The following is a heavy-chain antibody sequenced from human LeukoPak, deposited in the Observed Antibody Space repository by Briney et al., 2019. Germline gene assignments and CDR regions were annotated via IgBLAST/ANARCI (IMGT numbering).Heavy chain of an antibody. CDR1: GFTVHSNY. CDR3: ARGYSSSWHHYYYYMDV. D-gene: IGHD6-13*01. J-gene: IGHJ6*03. CDR2: ISSSGSTI. Sequence: GGSLRLSCAASGFTVHSNYMSWVRQAPGKGLEWVSYISSSGSTIYYADSVKGRFTISRDNAKNSLYLQMNSLRAEDTAVYYCARGYSSSWHHYYYYMDVWGKGTTVTVSS. V-gene: IGHV3-48*04.